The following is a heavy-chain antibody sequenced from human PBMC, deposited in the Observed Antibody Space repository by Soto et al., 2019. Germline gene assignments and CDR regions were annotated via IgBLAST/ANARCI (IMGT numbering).Heavy chain of an antibody. CDR2: FSVYTGNT. CDR1: GYTFTSYG. D-gene: IGHD2-15*01. CDR3: ARDRCTTDKCYSHHFDV. Sequence: QFQLVQSGGEVTKPGASVKVSCKSSGYTFTSYGVSWVRQAPGQGLEWLGWFSVYTGNTKQAQKFQDRVTLTTEASTSTASLELRILRSDDTAVYYCARDRCTTDKCYSHHFDVWGKGTTVTVSS. V-gene: IGHV1-18*04. J-gene: IGHJ6*04.